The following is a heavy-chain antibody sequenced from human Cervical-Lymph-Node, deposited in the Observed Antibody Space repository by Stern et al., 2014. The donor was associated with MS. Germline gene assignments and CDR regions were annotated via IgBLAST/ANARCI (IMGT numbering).Heavy chain of an antibody. CDR2: VSYDGTQR. D-gene: IGHD3-10*01. J-gene: IGHJ4*02. Sequence: QVQLVESGGGVVQPGSSLSLSCVASGFTFSTYAMHWVRQAPGKGLEWVAFVSYDGTQRNSTDSVKARFTISRDNSKNTLYLHMNSLRDEDTAVYFCARGGRGVGLEYWGQGALVTVSS. V-gene: IGHV3-30*10. CDR1: GFTFSTYA. CDR3: ARGGRGVGLEY.